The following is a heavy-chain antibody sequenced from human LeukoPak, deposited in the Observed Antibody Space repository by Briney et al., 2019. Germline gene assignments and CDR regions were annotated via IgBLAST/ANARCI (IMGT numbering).Heavy chain of an antibody. V-gene: IGHV4-30-2*01. D-gene: IGHD3-3*01. CDR2: IYHSGST. CDR1: GGSISSGGYY. CDR3: ARSALVFGVPRDY. J-gene: IGHJ4*02. Sequence: PSETLSLTCTVSGGSISSGGYYWSWIRQPPGKGLEWIGYIYHSGSTYYNPSLKSRVTISVDRSKNQFSLKLSSVTAADTAVYYCARSALVFGVPRDYWGQGTLVTVSS.